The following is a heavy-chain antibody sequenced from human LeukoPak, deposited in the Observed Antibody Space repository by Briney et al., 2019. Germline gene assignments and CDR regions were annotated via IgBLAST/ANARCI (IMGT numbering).Heavy chain of an antibody. J-gene: IGHJ4*02. D-gene: IGHD3-10*01. CDR2: VFYSGST. Sequence: SETLSLTCTVSGDSISSSIHYWGRIRQPPGMGLEWIGSVFYSGSTYYNPSLKSRVTISVDTSKIHFSLRLTSVTAADTAVYYCEEGVRGIEYFDYWGQGTLVTVSS. V-gene: IGHV4-39*01. CDR1: GDSISSSIHY. CDR3: EEGVRGIEYFDY.